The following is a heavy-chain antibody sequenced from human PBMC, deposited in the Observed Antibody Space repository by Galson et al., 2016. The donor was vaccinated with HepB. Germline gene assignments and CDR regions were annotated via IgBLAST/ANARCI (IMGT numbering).Heavy chain of an antibody. Sequence: TLSLTCIVSGDSISSGNYYWTWIRQHPGNGLEWIGYIHSSGNTYYNPSLKTRLTKSRDTSKNHFSLKLFSVTAADTALYYCARGGGNYGRIFDIWGQGNLVTVSS. CDR2: IHSSGNT. CDR1: GDSISSGNYY. V-gene: IGHV4-31*03. J-gene: IGHJ4*02. D-gene: IGHD3-3*02. CDR3: ARGGGNYGRIFDI.